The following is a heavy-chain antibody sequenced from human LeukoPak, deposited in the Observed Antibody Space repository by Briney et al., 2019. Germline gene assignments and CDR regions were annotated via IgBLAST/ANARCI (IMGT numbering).Heavy chain of an antibody. V-gene: IGHV1-46*01. Sequence: VASVKVSCKASGYTFTSYYMHWVRQAPGQGLEWMGVINPSGGTTSNTQKFQGRVTMTRDTSTSTVYMELSGLRSDDTALYHCARGIVGGTTRRRYYFDHWGQGTLVTVSS. CDR3: ARGIVGGTTRRRYYFDH. CDR2: INPSGGTT. J-gene: IGHJ4*02. CDR1: GYTFTSYY. D-gene: IGHD1-26*01.